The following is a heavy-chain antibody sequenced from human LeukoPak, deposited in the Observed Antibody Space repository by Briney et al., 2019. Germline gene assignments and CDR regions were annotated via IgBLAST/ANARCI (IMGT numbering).Heavy chain of an antibody. CDR1: GFTFSSYA. CDR3: ANQYYYGSGSPKRRYYFDY. Sequence: PGGSLRLSCAAPGFTFSSYAMSWVRQAPGKGLEWVSAISGSGGSTYYADSVKGRFTISRDNSKNTLYLQMNSLRAEDTAVYYCANQYYYGSGSPKRRYYFDYWGQGTLVTVSS. D-gene: IGHD3-10*01. CDR2: ISGSGGST. J-gene: IGHJ4*02. V-gene: IGHV3-23*01.